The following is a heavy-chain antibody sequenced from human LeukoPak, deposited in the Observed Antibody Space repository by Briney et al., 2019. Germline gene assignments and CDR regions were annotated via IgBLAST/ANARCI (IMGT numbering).Heavy chain of an antibody. J-gene: IGHJ6*03. Sequence: SETLSLTCAVYDESFSGYYWSWVRQPPGKGLEWIGYIYYTGSTDYNPSLKSRVTMSVDTSKNQFSLKLSSVTAADTAVYYCARGDYYYYYYMDVWGKGTTVTVSS. V-gene: IGHV4-59*01. CDR1: DESFSGYY. CDR2: IYYTGST. CDR3: ARGDYYYYYYMDV.